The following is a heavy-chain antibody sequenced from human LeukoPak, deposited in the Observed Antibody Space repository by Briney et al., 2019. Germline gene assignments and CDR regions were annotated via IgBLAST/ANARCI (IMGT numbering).Heavy chain of an antibody. J-gene: IGHJ4*02. CDR2: MYHSGST. V-gene: IGHV4-30-2*01. CDR1: GGSISSGGYS. Sequence: PSETLSLTCAVWGGSISSGGYSWSWIRQPRGKGLEWIGYMYHSGSTYYNPSLKSRATISVDRSKNQFSLKLSSVTAADTAVYYCARGSWYNWPSIRYFDYWGQGTLVTVSS. CDR3: ARGSWYNWPSIRYFDY. D-gene: IGHD1-20*01.